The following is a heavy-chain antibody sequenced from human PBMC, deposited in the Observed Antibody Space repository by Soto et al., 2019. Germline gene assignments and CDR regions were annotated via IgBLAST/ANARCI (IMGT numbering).Heavy chain of an antibody. CDR2: IYSGGST. CDR1: GFTVSSNY. D-gene: IGHD3-22*01. Sequence: EVPLVESGGGLVQPGGSLRLSCAASGFTVSSNYMSWVRQAPGKGLEWVSVIYSGGSTYYADSVKGRFTISRDNSKNTLYLQMYSLRAEDTAVYYCARYYYDSSGRFDPWGQGTLVTVSS. V-gene: IGHV3-66*01. J-gene: IGHJ5*02. CDR3: ARYYYDSSGRFDP.